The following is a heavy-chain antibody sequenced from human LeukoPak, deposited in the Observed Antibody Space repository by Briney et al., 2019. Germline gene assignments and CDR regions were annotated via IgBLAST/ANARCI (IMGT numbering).Heavy chain of an antibody. CDR1: GFTFSSYA. J-gene: IGHJ1*01. D-gene: IGHD6-13*01. CDR2: ISGSGGRT. Sequence: GGSLRLSCAASGFTFSSYAMSWVRQAPGKGLEWVSAISGSGGRTYYADSVKGRFTISRDNSKNTLYLQMNSLRAEDTAVYYCAKTIAAAGRGYFQHWGQGTLVTVSS. V-gene: IGHV3-23*01. CDR3: AKTIAAAGRGYFQH.